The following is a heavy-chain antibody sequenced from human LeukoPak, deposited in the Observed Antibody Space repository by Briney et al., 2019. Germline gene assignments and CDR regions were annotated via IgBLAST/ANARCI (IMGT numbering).Heavy chain of an antibody. V-gene: IGHV3-23*01. CDR2: ISGDDVIK. Sequence: GGSLRLSCAVSGFTFSNYAMSWVRQAPGKGLQWVSSISGDDVIKYYADSVKGRFTIARDNSRNTLYLQMSSLRAEDTAVYYCAKGAGDWGFSYFDSWGQGTLVTVSS. J-gene: IGHJ4*02. CDR1: GFTFSNYA. CDR3: AKGAGDWGFSYFDS. D-gene: IGHD7-27*01.